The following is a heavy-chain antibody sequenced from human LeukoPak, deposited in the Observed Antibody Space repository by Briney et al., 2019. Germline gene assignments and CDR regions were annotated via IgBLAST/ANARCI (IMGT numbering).Heavy chain of an antibody. D-gene: IGHD6-6*01. J-gene: IGHJ6*03. Sequence: ASVKVSCKASGYTFTSYDINWVRQATGQGLEWMGWMNPNSGNTGYAQKFQGRVTITRNTSISTAYMELSSLRSEDTAAYYCARGQLPTYYYYMDVWGKGTTVTVSS. CDR3: ARGQLPTYYYYMDV. CDR1: GYTFTSYD. CDR2: MNPNSGNT. V-gene: IGHV1-8*03.